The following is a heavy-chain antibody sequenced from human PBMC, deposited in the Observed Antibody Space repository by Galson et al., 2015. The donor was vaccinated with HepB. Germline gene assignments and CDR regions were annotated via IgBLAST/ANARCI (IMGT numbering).Heavy chain of an antibody. CDR3: AKRGSTLSYFDQ. D-gene: IGHD2/OR15-2a*01. CDR1: GFTFNTYA. CDR2: ISGDGEVT. J-gene: IGHJ4*02. Sequence: SLRLSCAASGFTFNTYAMNWVRQAPGKGLEWVSFISGDGEVTYFADSVKGRFTISRDNSKNTLYLQMNSLRAEDTALYYCAKRGSTLSYFDQWGQGTLVTVSS. V-gene: IGHV3-23*01.